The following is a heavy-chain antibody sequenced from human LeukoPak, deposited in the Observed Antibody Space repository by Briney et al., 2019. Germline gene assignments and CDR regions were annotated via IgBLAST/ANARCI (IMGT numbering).Heavy chain of an antibody. D-gene: IGHD1-20*01. Sequence: PSETLSLTCTVSGYSISSGYYWGWIRQPPGKGLEWIGSIYHSESTYYNPSLKSRVTISVDTSKNQFSLKLSSVTAADTAVYYCARIGGGITGPFDYWGQGTLVTVSS. CDR3: ARIGGGITGPFDY. J-gene: IGHJ4*02. CDR2: IYHSEST. CDR1: GYSISSGYY. V-gene: IGHV4-38-2*02.